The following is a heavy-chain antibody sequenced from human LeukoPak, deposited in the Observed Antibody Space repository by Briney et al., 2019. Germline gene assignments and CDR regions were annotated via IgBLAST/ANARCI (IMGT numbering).Heavy chain of an antibody. V-gene: IGHV3-53*01. CDR1: GFTVSSNY. J-gene: IGHJ4*02. D-gene: IGHD1-26*01. Sequence: GGSLRLSCAASGFTVSSNYMSWVRQAPGKGLEWVSVIYSGGSTYYADPVKGRFTISRDNSKNTLYLQMNSLRAEDTAVYYCARARELGSVFDYWGQGTLVTVSS. CDR3: ARARELGSVFDY. CDR2: IYSGGST.